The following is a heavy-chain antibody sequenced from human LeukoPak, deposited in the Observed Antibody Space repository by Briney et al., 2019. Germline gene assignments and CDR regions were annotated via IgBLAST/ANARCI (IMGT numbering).Heavy chain of an antibody. Sequence: KAGGSLRLSCAASGFALRSYTVTGVRQAPGKGLEWVSSISSTSAYIYYAESVKGRFSISRDNVDNVVHLQMSSLRNEDTAFYYCARVAVAGPTGWFDSWGQGTLVTVSS. CDR1: GFALRSYT. CDR3: ARVAVAGPTGWFDS. CDR2: ISSTSAYI. D-gene: IGHD6-19*01. J-gene: IGHJ5*01. V-gene: IGHV3-21*01.